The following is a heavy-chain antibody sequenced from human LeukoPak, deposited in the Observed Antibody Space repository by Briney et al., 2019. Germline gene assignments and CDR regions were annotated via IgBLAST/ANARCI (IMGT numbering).Heavy chain of an antibody. V-gene: IGHV3-15*01. D-gene: IGHD3-10*01. CDR1: GFTFSSYS. Sequence: SGGSLRLSCAASGFTFSSYSMNWVRQAPGKGLEWVGRIKSKTDGGTTDYAAPVKGRFTISRDDSENTLYLQMNSLKTEDTAVYCCTTVRISMVRGDREDYWGQGTLVTVSS. J-gene: IGHJ4*02. CDR3: TTVRISMVRGDREDY. CDR2: IKSKTDGGTT.